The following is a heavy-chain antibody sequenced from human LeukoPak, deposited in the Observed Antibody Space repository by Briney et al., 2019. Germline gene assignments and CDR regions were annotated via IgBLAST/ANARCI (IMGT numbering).Heavy chain of an antibody. D-gene: IGHD1-1*01. CDR2: ISSSGSTI. J-gene: IGHJ4*02. V-gene: IGHV3-11*01. CDR3: AKNDGYFDY. CDR1: GFTFSDYY. Sequence: GGSLRLSCAASGFTFSDYYMSWIRQAPGKGLEWVSYISSSGSTIYYADSAKGRFTISRDNSKNALYLQMSSLTAEDTAVYYCAKNDGYFDYWGQGTLVTVSS.